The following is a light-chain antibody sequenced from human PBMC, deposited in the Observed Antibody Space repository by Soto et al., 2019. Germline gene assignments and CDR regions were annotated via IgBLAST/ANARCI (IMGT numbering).Light chain of an antibody. CDR3: QSYDTSPSGRGGV. CDR1: SSNIGAGYD. J-gene: IGLJ2*01. V-gene: IGLV1-40*01. CDR2: GNS. Sequence: QSVLTQPPSVSGAPGQRVTISCTGSSSNIGAGYDVHWYQQLPGTAPKLLIYGNSNRPSGVPDRFSGSKSGTSASLAITGLQAEEEDDDYCQSYDTSPSGRGGVFGGGTKVTVL.